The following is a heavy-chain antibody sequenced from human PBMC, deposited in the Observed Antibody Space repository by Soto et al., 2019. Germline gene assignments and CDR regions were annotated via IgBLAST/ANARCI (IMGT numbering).Heavy chain of an antibody. D-gene: IGHD1-26*01. CDR3: AKGGGANCFDP. CDR2: ISTSGGTA. V-gene: IGHV3-23*01. CDR1: TFTFSSYA. Sequence: EVQLLESGGGLVQPGGSLRVSCAASTFTFSSYAMSWVRQAPGKGLEWVSSISTSGGTAYYADSVKGRFTISRDNSKNTVDLQRNSLRAEDTALYSGAKGGGANCFDPWGHATLLTVSS. J-gene: IGHJ5*02.